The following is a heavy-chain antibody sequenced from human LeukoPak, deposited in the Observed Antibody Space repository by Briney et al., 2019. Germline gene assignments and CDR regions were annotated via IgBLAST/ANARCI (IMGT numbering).Heavy chain of an antibody. Sequence: PGGSLRLSCAASGFTFSSYSTNWVRQAPGKGLEWVSSISSSSSYIYYADSVKGRFTISRDNAKNSLYLQMNSLRAEDTAVYYCARDDCSSTSCYNFDYWGQGTLVTVSS. CDR1: GFTFSSYS. CDR2: ISSSSSYI. CDR3: ARDDCSSTSCYNFDY. J-gene: IGHJ4*02. D-gene: IGHD2-2*02. V-gene: IGHV3-21*01.